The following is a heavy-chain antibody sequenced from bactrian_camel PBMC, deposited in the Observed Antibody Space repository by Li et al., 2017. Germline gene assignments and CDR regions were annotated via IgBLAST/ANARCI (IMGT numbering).Heavy chain of an antibody. J-gene: IGHJ4*01. CDR1: GHDQVYAC. CDR3: ALDGTLSRVQVCPASHSY. Sequence: HVQLVESGGGSVQAGQSLKLSCVGSGHDQVYACGMAWYRQAPGSERELVSSIVADDSTTYADSVKGRFTISRDITGNTVYLQMNSAKPQDTAVYYCALDGTLSRVQVCPASHSYWGQGTQVTV. CDR2: IVADDST. D-gene: IGHD2*01. V-gene: IGHV3S53*01.